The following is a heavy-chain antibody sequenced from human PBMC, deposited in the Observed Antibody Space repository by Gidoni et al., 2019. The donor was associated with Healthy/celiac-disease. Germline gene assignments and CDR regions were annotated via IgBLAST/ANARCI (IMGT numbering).Heavy chain of an antibody. D-gene: IGHD6-13*01. CDR3: ARAGGIAKPYSY. Sequence: QVQLVQSGAELKKPGASVKVYCKASGYTFTSYDINWVRQATGQGLDWMGWMNPNSGNTGYAQKFQGRVTMTRNTSISTAYMELSSLRSEDTAVYYCARAGGIAKPYSYWGQGTLVTVSS. CDR2: MNPNSGNT. CDR1: GYTFTSYD. J-gene: IGHJ4*02. V-gene: IGHV1-8*01.